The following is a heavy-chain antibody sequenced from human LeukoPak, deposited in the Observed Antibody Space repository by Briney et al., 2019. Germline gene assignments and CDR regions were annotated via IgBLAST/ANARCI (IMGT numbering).Heavy chain of an antibody. CDR1: RFTFSSYA. CDR2: ISGSGGST. CDR3: ARGRARYGGNSGEDAFDI. V-gene: IGHV3-23*01. Sequence: GGSLRLSCAASRFTFSSYAMSWVRQAPGKGLEWVSAISGSGGSTYYADSVKGRFTISRGNSKNTLYLQMNSLRAEDTAVYYCARGRARYGGNSGEDAFDIWGQGTMVTVSS. D-gene: IGHD4-23*01. J-gene: IGHJ3*02.